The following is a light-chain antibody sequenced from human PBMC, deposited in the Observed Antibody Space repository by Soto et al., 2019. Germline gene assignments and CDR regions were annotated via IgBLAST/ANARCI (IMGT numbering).Light chain of an antibody. J-gene: IGKJ5*01. Sequence: DIPMTQSQSSFYGSXGERVTIDSRPRMGISRFLTWHQQIPGKAPKLLXXSQSTLLSGVQSRLSGSGSGRDFTLNIRSLQPEEFATYYCNHADSFPLITFGQGTRLEIK. CDR1: MGISRF. V-gene: IGKV1-12*01. CDR3: NHADSFPLIT. CDR2: SQS.